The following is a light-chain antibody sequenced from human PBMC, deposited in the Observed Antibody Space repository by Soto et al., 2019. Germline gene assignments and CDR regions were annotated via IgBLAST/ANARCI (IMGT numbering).Light chain of an antibody. CDR2: GAS. CDR3: QQYSSSPWT. Sequence: EIVLTQSPGTLSLSPGERAALSCRASQSVSSSYLAWYRQKPGQAPRLLIYGASSRATGIPDRFSGSGSGTDVTLTISRREPEDFAVYYCQQYSSSPWTFGQGTKVEI. CDR1: QSVSSSY. V-gene: IGKV3-20*01. J-gene: IGKJ1*01.